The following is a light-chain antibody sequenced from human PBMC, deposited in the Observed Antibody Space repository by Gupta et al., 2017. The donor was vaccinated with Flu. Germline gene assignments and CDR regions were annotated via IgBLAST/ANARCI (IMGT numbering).Light chain of an antibody. V-gene: IGKV4-1*01. Sequence: IVMSPFLDSLAVSLDERATIRSQSSQSVLYSPTNKNYLTWYQQKLGQPPKLLMSWASTRESGVPDRFSGSGSGTDFTLTISSLQAEDVAVYYCHQYFSTPTFGQGTKLEIK. J-gene: IGKJ2*01. CDR2: WAS. CDR1: QSVLYSPTNKNY. CDR3: HQYFSTPT.